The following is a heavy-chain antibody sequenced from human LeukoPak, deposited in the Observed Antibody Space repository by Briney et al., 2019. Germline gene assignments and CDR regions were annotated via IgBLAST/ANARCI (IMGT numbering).Heavy chain of an antibody. CDR2: INSNSVNT. CDR1: GFLFETFV. CDR3: AKDLLPIGGWFDP. J-gene: IGHJ5*02. D-gene: IGHD2-15*01. Sequence: PGGSLGLSCAASGFLFETFVMSWVRQAPGKGLEWVSSINSNSVNTYYADSVKGRFTVSRDNFKRTLYLQMSSLRVEDTAVYYCAKDLLPIGGWFDPWGQGTLVTVSS. V-gene: IGHV3-23*01.